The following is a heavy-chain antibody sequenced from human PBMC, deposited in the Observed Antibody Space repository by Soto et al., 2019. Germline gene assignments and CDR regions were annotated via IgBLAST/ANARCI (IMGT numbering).Heavy chain of an antibody. CDR1: GGSISSSSSY. Sequence: SETLSLTCTVSGGSISSSSSYWGWIRQPPGKGLEWVGSIYYLGNTNYNPSLGGRVSISVDTSKSQFSLKLNSVTAADTAVYYCARAGWTTVTTNYGMDVWGQGTTVTVSS. D-gene: IGHD4-4*01. J-gene: IGHJ6*02. V-gene: IGHV4-39*01. CDR2: IYYLGNT. CDR3: ARAGWTTVTTNYGMDV.